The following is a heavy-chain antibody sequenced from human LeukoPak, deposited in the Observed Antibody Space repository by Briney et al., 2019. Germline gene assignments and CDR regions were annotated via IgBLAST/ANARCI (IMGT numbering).Heavy chain of an antibody. J-gene: IGHJ4*02. CDR3: AKDSQIAVAGTALDY. D-gene: IGHD6-19*01. Sequence: GGSPRLSCAASGFTFISYWMHWVRQAPGKGLVWVSRINGYGSSTDFADSVKGRFTISRDNAKNTLYLQMNSLRAEDTAVYYCAKDSQIAVAGTALDYWGQGTLVTVSS. CDR1: GFTFISYW. CDR2: INGYGSST. V-gene: IGHV3-74*01.